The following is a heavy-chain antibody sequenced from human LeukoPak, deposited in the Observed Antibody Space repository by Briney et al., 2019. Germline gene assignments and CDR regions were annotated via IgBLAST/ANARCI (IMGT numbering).Heavy chain of an antibody. D-gene: IGHD1-26*01. J-gene: IGHJ4*02. CDR3: ARDGGVVGAVDY. CDR2: TYYRSKWYK. CDR1: GDSVSSNSVT. Sequence: SQTLSLTCAISGDSVSSNSVTWNWIRQSPSRGLEWLGRTYYRSKWYKDYAASVKSRITINPDTSKNQFSLQPNSVTPEDTAVYYCARDGGVVGAVDYWGQGTLVTVSS. V-gene: IGHV6-1*01.